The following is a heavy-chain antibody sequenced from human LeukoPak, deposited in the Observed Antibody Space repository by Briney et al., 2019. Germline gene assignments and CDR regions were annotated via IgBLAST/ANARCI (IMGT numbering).Heavy chain of an antibody. CDR3: AKGFFGKHCTGGSCYSWYFDL. V-gene: IGHV3-9*01. CDR1: GFPFDVYA. J-gene: IGHJ2*01. D-gene: IGHD2-15*01. CDR2: ISVNSGSI. Sequence: GGSLRLSCAASGFPFDVYAMHWVPQPREKGLVWVSSISVNSGSIGYADYVRGRFTISRDNGKSALYLQMNSLRTEDTAFYFCAKGFFGKHCTGGSCYSWYFDLWGRGALVTVSS.